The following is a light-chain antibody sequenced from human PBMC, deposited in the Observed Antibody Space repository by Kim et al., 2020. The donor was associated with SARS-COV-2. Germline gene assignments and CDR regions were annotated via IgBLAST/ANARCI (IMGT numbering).Light chain of an antibody. CDR1: HFISSS. CDR3: QQRYNRIS. CDR2: SAS. V-gene: IGKV3-11*01. Sequence: SPGERATLSCRASHFISSSLAWYHQLPGQTPRLLIYSASNSATGIPARFSGRGSGTDFSLTISSLEPEDFAVYYCQQRYNRISFGQGTRLEIK. J-gene: IGKJ5*01.